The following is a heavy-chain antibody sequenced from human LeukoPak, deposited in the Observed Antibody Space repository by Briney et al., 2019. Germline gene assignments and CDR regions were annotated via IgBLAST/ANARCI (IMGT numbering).Heavy chain of an antibody. D-gene: IGHD4-17*01. CDR2: ISPSGGST. V-gene: IGHV1-46*01. Sequence: GASVKVSCKAFGYTFTGYWMHWVRQAPGQGPEWMGVISPSGGSTIYAQKFKGRVTLTRGMSTSTDYLELSSLGSEDTAVYYCARDDYGTIDYWGQGTLVTVSS. CDR3: ARDDYGTIDY. J-gene: IGHJ4*02. CDR1: GYTFTGYW.